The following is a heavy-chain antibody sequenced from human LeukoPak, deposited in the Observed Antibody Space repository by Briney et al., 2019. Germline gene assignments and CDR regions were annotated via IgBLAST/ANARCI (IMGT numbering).Heavy chain of an antibody. CDR3: AKSGLNRFDY. CDR2: VSSSSSYI. D-gene: IGHD2-15*01. CDR1: GFTFSSYS. J-gene: IGHJ4*02. Sequence: GGSLRLSCAASGFTFSSYSMNWARQAPGKGLEWVSSVSSSSSYIYYADSVKGRFTISRDNSKNTLYLQMNSLRAEDTAVYYCAKSGLNRFDYWGQGTLVTVSS. V-gene: IGHV3-21*04.